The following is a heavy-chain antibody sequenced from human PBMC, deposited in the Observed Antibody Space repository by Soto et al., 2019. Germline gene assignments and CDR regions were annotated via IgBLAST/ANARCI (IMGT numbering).Heavy chain of an antibody. J-gene: IGHJ3*02. D-gene: IGHD3-10*01. CDR1: GGSISSGGYY. V-gene: IGHV4-31*03. Sequence: QVQLQESGPGLVKPSQTLSLTCTVSGGSISSGGYYWSWIRQHPGKGLEWIGYIYYSGSTYYNPSXXRRVTISVDTXXNXFXXKLSSVTAADTAVYYCAILYYGSGSYYKFGDVFDIWGQGTMVTVSS. CDR3: AILYYGSGSYYKFGDVFDI. CDR2: IYYSGST.